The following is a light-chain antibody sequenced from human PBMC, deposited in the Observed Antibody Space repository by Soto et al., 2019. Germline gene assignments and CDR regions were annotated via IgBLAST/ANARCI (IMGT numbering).Light chain of an antibody. CDR1: QGISSY. CDR2: AAS. V-gene: IGKV1-9*01. Sequence: DIQLTQSPSLLSASVGDRVTITCRASQGISSYLAWYQQKPGKVPKLLIYAASTFQSGVPSRFSGSGSGTEFTLIISSLQPEDFATYYCQQFRSYPVTFGPGTKVDIK. CDR3: QQFRSYPVT. J-gene: IGKJ3*01.